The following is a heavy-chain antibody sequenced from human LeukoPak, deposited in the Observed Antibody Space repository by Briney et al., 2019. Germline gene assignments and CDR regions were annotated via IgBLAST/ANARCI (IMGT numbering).Heavy chain of an antibody. CDR3: ARVGCSSTSCWNWFDP. Sequence: ASVKVFCKASGYTFTGYYMHWVRQAPGQGLEWMGWINPNSGGTNYAQKFQGRVTMTRDTSISTAYMELSRLRSDDTAVYYCARVGCSSTSCWNWFDPWGQGTLVTVSS. J-gene: IGHJ5*02. CDR1: GYTFTGYY. D-gene: IGHD2-2*01. CDR2: INPNSGGT. V-gene: IGHV1-2*02.